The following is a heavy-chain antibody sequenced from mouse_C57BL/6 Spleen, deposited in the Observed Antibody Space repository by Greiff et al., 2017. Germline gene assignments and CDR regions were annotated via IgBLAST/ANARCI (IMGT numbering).Heavy chain of an antibody. Sequence: VQLQQSGAELVKPGASVKLSCTASGFNITDYYMHWVKQRTEQGLEWIGRIDPEDGETKYAPKFQGKATITAHTSSNTAYLQLSSLTSEDTAVYYCASGGTSAYWGQGTLVTVSA. CDR2: IDPEDGET. J-gene: IGHJ3*01. D-gene: IGHD3-3*01. CDR3: ASGGTSAY. V-gene: IGHV14-2*01. CDR1: GFNITDYY.